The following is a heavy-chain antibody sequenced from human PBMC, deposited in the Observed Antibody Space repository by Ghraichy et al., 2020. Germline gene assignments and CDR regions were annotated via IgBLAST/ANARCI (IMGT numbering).Heavy chain of an antibody. CDR1: GGSISSAASY. CDR2: IYYSGSA. Sequence: SQTLSLTCTVSGGSISSAASYWSWIRQPPGKGLEWIGYIYYSGSAYYNPSLKSRVTISVNTSKNQFALKLTSVTAADTAVYFCARAAAGFGDWGQGTLVTVSS. V-gene: IGHV4-30-4*01. CDR3: ARAAAGFGD. J-gene: IGHJ4*02. D-gene: IGHD6-13*01.